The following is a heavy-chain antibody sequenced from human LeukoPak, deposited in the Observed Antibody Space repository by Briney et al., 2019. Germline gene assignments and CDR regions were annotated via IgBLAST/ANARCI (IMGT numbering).Heavy chain of an antibody. CDR1: GFTVSSNY. CDR3: ARDRKLKHYYYYGMDV. V-gene: IGHV3-66*01. CDR2: IYSGGST. Sequence: GGSLRLSCAAPGFTVSSNYMSWVRQAPGKGLEWVSVIYSGGSTYYADSVKGRFTISRDNSKNTLYLQMNSLRAEDTAVYYCARDRKLKHYYYYGMDVWGQGTTVTVSS. J-gene: IGHJ6*02. D-gene: IGHD2-15*01.